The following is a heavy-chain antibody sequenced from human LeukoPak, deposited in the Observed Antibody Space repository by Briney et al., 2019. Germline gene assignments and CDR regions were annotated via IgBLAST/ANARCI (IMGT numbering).Heavy chain of an antibody. Sequence: ASVKVSCKTSGYSLSSHAMNWVRQAPGQGLEWMGWINPNSGGTNYAQKFQGRVTMTRDTSISTAYMELSRLRSDDTAVYYCARGKYSSSSSLGYWGQGTLVTVSS. J-gene: IGHJ4*02. V-gene: IGHV1-2*02. CDR2: INPNSGGT. CDR3: ARGKYSSSSSLGY. D-gene: IGHD6-6*01. CDR1: GYSLSSHA.